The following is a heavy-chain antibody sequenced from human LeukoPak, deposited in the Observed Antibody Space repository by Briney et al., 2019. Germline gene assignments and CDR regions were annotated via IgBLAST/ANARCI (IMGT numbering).Heavy chain of an antibody. D-gene: IGHD3-22*01. CDR2: ASRDADRT. J-gene: IGHJ3*01. CDR1: GFTFTGYA. Sequence: GGSLRLSCAASGFTFTGYAINWVRQAPGKGLEWVSAASRDADRTYYADSVRGRFTISRDNSKNTVWLQINSLRAEDTAIYYCAKSKRYYYDSSETWGQGTMVTVSS. V-gene: IGHV3-23*01. CDR3: AKSKRYYYDSSET.